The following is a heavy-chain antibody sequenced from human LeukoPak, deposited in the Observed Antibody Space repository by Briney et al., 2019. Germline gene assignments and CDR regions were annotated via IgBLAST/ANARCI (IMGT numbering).Heavy chain of an antibody. CDR3: AGGVVITLFDY. Sequence: GASVKVSCKASGYTFTSYYMHWVRQAPGQGLEWMGIINPSGGSTSYAQKFQGRVTITRDTSTSTVYMELSSLRSEDTAVYYCAGGVVITLFDYWGQGTLVTVSS. V-gene: IGHV1-46*01. CDR2: INPSGGST. J-gene: IGHJ4*02. CDR1: GYTFTSYY. D-gene: IGHD3-22*01.